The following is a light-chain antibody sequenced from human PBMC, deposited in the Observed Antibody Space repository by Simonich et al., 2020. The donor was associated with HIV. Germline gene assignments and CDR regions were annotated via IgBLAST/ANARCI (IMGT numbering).Light chain of an antibody. CDR3: QQYYSYPWT. CDR1: QGISSY. V-gene: IGKV1D-8*01. CDR2: AAS. J-gene: IGKJ1*01. Sequence: VIWMTQSPSLLSASTGDRVTIRCRVIQGISSYLAWYQQKPGKAPELRIYAASTLQSGVPSRFSGSGSGTDFTLTISCLQSEDFATYYCQQYYSYPWTFGQGTKVEIK.